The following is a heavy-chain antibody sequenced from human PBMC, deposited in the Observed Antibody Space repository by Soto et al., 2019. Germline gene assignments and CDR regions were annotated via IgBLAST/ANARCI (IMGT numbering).Heavy chain of an antibody. J-gene: IGHJ4*02. Sequence: GGSLRLSCAASGFTFDDYAMHWVRQAPGKGLEWVSGISWNSGSIGYADSVKGRFTISRDNAKNSLYLQMNSLRAEDTALYYCAKAGAGFGELLSRPERQPYYFDYWGQGTLVTVSS. V-gene: IGHV3-9*01. D-gene: IGHD3-10*01. CDR1: GFTFDDYA. CDR2: ISWNSGSI. CDR3: AKAGAGFGELLSRPERQPYYFDY.